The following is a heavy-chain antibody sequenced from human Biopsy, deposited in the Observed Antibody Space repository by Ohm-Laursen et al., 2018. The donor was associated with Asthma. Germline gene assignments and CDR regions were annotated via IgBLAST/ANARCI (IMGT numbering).Heavy chain of an antibody. V-gene: IGHV1-2*06. J-gene: IGHJ2*01. D-gene: IGHD3-16*01. Sequence: SVKVSCKVSGYPFTDYYVHWVRQAPGQGLEWMGRIDPNSGGTNYAQRFLGRVTMTRDTSVNTAFMVLSRLRSDDTAVYYCARIKIRIGAGTDRYFDLWGRGTLVTVSS. CDR2: IDPNSGGT. CDR3: ARIKIRIGAGTDRYFDL. CDR1: GYPFTDYY.